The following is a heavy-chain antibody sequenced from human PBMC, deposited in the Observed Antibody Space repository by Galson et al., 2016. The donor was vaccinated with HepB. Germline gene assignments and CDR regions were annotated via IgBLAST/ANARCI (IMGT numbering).Heavy chain of an antibody. J-gene: IGHJ3*02. Sequence: SLRLSCAASGFSVSSKYMSWVRQAPGKGLEWVSSIYSGGTTYYADSVRGRFTISRDNSKNTVYLQMNSLRAEDTAVFYCARGDSVGYNPDAFDIWGQGTMVTVSS. D-gene: IGHD3-22*01. V-gene: IGHV3-53*01. CDR3: ARGDSVGYNPDAFDI. CDR2: IYSGGTT. CDR1: GFSVSSKY.